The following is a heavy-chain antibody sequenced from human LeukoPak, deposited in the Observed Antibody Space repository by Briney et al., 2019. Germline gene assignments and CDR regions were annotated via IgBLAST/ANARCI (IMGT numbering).Heavy chain of an antibody. V-gene: IGHV3-48*03. CDR2: ISSSGSTK. J-gene: IGHJ4*02. Sequence: PGGSLRLSCAASGFTFSSYEMNWVRQAPGKGLEWVSYISSSGSTKYYADSVKGRFTISRDNAKNSLYLQMNSLRAEDTAVYNCARDQNNRADFDYWGQGTLVTVSS. D-gene: IGHD1-14*01. CDR3: ARDQNNRADFDY. CDR1: GFTFSSYE.